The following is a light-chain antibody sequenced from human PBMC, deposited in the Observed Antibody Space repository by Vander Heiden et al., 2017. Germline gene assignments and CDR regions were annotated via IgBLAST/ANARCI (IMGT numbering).Light chain of an antibody. V-gene: IGLV6-57*01. J-gene: IGLJ3*02. Sequence: NFMLTQPHSVSESPGKTVTISCTRSSGSIASGYVQWYQQRPGRSPTTVIYEDNQRPSGVPDRFSGSIDSSSNSASLTISGLQTEDEADYYCQSFDGFSWVFGGGTQLTVL. CDR3: QSFDGFSWV. CDR1: SGSIASGY. CDR2: EDN.